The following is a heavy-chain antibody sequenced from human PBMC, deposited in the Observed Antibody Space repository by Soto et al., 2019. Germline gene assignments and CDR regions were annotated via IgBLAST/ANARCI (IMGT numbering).Heavy chain of an antibody. Sequence: GGSLRLSCAASGFSFSDYYMTWIRQAPGKGLEWVSYISGSGDNIHYADSVKGRFTISRDNSKNTLYLQMNSLRAEDTAVYYCAKDFLSGTYFFWFDPWGQGTLVTVSS. V-gene: IGHV3-11*01. D-gene: IGHD3-10*01. CDR3: AKDFLSGTYFFWFDP. J-gene: IGHJ5*02. CDR2: ISGSGDNI. CDR1: GFSFSDYY.